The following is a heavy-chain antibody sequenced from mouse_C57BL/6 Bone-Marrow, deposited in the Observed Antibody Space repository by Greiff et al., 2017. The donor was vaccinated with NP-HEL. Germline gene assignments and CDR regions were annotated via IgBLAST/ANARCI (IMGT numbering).Heavy chain of an antibody. CDR1: GFNIKDDY. D-gene: IGHD2-2*01. Sequence: VQLQQSGAELVRPGASVKLSCTASGFNIKDDYMHWVKQRPEQGLEWIGWIDPENGDTEYASKFQGKATITADTSSHTAYLQLSSLTSEDTAVYYCTEVTSDCYAMDYWGQGTSVTVSS. J-gene: IGHJ4*01. CDR3: TEVTSDCYAMDY. V-gene: IGHV14-4*01. CDR2: IDPENGDT.